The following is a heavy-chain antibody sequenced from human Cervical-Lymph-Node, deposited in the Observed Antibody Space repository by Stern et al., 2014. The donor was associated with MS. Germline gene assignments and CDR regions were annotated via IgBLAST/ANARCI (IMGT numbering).Heavy chain of an antibody. Sequence: EVKLVEPGGGLVQPGGSRRLSCADAEFTFRTYWMHWGRQVQGKELMWDSRINEDGSTTNYADSVKGRFTISRDNGRNTLYLQMNSLRAEDTAVYYCARDLSGRDDSWGQGTLVTVSS. D-gene: IGHD1-26*01. CDR2: INEDGSTT. V-gene: IGHV3-74*01. CDR1: EFTFRTYW. CDR3: ARDLSGRDDS. J-gene: IGHJ4*02.